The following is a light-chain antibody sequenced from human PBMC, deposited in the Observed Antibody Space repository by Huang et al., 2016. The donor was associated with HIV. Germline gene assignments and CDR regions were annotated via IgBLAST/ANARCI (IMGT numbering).Light chain of an antibody. V-gene: IGKV1-9*01. Sequence: QLTQSPSSLSMSVGDRVIITCQASQDIATSLAWYQHKPGRAPKLLISAASTLQSGVPSRFSGGSAGTYFTLIINSLQPEDFATYYCQQLHSYPITFGQGTRLDIK. CDR2: AAS. CDR1: QDIATS. J-gene: IGKJ5*01. CDR3: QQLHSYPIT.